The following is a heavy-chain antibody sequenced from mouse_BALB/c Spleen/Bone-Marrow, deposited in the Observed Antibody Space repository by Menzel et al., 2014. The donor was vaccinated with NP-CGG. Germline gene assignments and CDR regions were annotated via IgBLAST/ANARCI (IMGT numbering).Heavy chain of an antibody. D-gene: IGHD2-4*01. V-gene: IGHV1-5*01. Sequence: EVQLQQSGSVLARPGASVKMSCKASGHSFISYWMHWVKQRPGQGLEWIGAIYPGNSDASYNQKVKGKAKLTAVTSASTAYMELISLTNEDSAVYYCTRWGVYDYDGGFAYWGQGTLVTVSA. CDR1: GHSFISYW. J-gene: IGHJ3*01. CDR2: IYPGNSDA. CDR3: TRWGVYDYDGGFAY.